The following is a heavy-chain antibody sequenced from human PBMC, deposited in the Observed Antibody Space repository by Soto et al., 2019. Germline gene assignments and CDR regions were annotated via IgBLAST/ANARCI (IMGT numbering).Heavy chain of an antibody. Sequence: EVQLVESGGGLVQPGGSLRLSCAASGFTFSSYEMNWVRQAPGKGLEWVSYISSSGSTIYYADSVKGRFTISRDNAKNSLYLQVNSLRAEDTAVYYCARDSGGSSSWNYYYYYYGMDVWGQGTTVTVSS. V-gene: IGHV3-48*03. D-gene: IGHD6-13*01. CDR1: GFTFSSYE. J-gene: IGHJ6*02. CDR3: ARDSGGSSSWNYYYYYYGMDV. CDR2: ISSSGSTI.